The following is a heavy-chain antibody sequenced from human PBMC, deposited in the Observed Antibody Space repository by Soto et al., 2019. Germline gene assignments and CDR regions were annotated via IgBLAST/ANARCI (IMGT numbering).Heavy chain of an antibody. V-gene: IGHV4-59*01. CDR2: IYYSGST. D-gene: IGHD6-13*01. CDR1: GGSISSYY. CDR3: ARERQQGAIDY. J-gene: IGHJ4*02. Sequence: SETLSLTCTVSGGSISSYYWSWIRQPPGEGLEWIGYIYYSGSTNYNPSLKSRVTISVDTSKNQFSLKLSSVTAADTAVYYCARERQQGAIDYWGQGTLVTVSS.